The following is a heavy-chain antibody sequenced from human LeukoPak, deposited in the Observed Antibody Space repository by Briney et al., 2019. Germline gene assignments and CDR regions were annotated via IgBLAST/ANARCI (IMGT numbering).Heavy chain of an antibody. CDR3: ASTPTRDGYNLVDY. D-gene: IGHD5-24*01. Sequence: GASVKVSCKASGGTFSSYAISWVRQAPGQGLEWMGGTIPIFGTANYAQKFQGRVTITADESTSTAYMELSSLRSEDTAVYYCASTPTRDGYNLVDYWGQGTLVTVSS. CDR1: GGTFSSYA. V-gene: IGHV1-69*13. CDR2: TIPIFGTA. J-gene: IGHJ4*02.